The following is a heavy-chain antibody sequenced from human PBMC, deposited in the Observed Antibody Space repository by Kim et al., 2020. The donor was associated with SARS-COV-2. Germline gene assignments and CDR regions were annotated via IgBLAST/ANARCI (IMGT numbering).Heavy chain of an antibody. CDR2: ISAYNGNT. Sequence: ASVKVSCKASGYTFTSYGISWVRQAPGQGLEWMGWISAYNGNTNYAQKLQGRVTMTTDTSTSTAYMELRSLRSDDTAVYYCARVRLITIFGVVILDAFDIWGQGTMVTVSS. J-gene: IGHJ3*02. V-gene: IGHV1-18*01. CDR1: GYTFTSYG. D-gene: IGHD3-3*01. CDR3: ARVRLITIFGVVILDAFDI.